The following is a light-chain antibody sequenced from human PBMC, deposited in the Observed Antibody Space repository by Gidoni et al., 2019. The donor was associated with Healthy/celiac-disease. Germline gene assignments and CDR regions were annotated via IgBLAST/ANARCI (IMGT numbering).Light chain of an antibody. CDR1: QSVSSY. CDR3: QQRSNWPGT. V-gene: IGKV3-11*01. CDR2: DAS. J-gene: IGKJ1*01. Sequence: EIVLTQSPATLSLSPGERATLSCRASQSVSSYLAWYQQKPGQAPRLLIYDASNRATGIPARFSGSRSGTDFTLTISSLEPEDCAVYYCQQRSNWPGTFGQGTKVEIK.